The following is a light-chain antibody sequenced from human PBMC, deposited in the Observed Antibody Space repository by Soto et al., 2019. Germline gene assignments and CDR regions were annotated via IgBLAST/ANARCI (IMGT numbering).Light chain of an antibody. Sequence: QSALTQPAAVSGSPGQSITISCTGTSSDVGGYKYVSWYQHHPGKAPKLIIYEVTSRPSGVSNRFSGSKSGNAASLTISGLQAEDEADYYCSSYTSSSTLYVFGTGTKV. J-gene: IGLJ1*01. V-gene: IGLV2-14*01. CDR3: SSYTSSSTLYV. CDR2: EVT. CDR1: SSDVGGYKY.